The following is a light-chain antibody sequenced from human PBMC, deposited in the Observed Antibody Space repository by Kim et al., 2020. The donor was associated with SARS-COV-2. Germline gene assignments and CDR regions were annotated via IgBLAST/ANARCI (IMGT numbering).Light chain of an antibody. CDR3: AAWDDSLNAWV. J-gene: IGLJ3*02. Sequence: ELTQPPSASGTPGQRVTISCSGSSSNIGANIVNWHQQLPRTAPKLLIYNNNQRPSGVPDRFSGSKSGTSASLAISVLQSEDEADYYCAAWDDSLNAWVFGEGTQLTVL. V-gene: IGLV1-44*01. CDR2: NNN. CDR1: SSNIGANI.